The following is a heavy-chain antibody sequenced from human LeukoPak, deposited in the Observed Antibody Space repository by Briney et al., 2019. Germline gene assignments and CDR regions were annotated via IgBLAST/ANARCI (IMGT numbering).Heavy chain of an antibody. Sequence: SETLSLTCTVSGGSISGYYWTWIRQPPGKGLEWIGYIYTTGSISYNPSLKSRVTISVDTSKNQFSLKLSSVTAADTAVYYCARQRRRPDAAMIFHAFDIWGRGTMVTVSS. CDR2: IYTTGSI. V-gene: IGHV4-4*09. J-gene: IGHJ3*02. CDR3: ARQRRRPDAAMIFHAFDI. CDR1: GGSISGYY. D-gene: IGHD5-18*01.